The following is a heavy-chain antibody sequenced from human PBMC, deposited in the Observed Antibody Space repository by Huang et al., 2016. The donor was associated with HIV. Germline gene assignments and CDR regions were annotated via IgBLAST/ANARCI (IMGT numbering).Heavy chain of an antibody. CDR2: ISAHKGDT. CDR3: VVDDTSGYFSSDY. J-gene: IGHJ4*02. CDR1: GYTFTSFG. D-gene: IGHD3-22*01. V-gene: IGHV1-18*04. Sequence: QVHLVQSGPEVKKPGASVKVSCKASGYTFTSFGISGGRQAPGQGLEWMGSISAHKGDTNYAKKFRVRVTMTTDTSTRTAHMELRSLRSDDSAVYYCVVDDTSGYFSSDYWGQGTLVTVSS.